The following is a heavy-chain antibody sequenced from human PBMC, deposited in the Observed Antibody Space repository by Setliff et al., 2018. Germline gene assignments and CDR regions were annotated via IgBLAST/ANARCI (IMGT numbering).Heavy chain of an antibody. CDR2: IMPIFGTT. V-gene: IGHV1-69*05. Sequence: GASVKVSCKASGGTFSSQGISWVRQAPGQGLEWMGGIMPIFGTTNYARKFQGRVTITTDKSTGTAYMEMSSLRSEDTAVYYCAREFGITASVENYYYYMDVWGKGTTVTVSS. J-gene: IGHJ6*03. D-gene: IGHD1-20*01. CDR3: AREFGITASVENYYYYMDV. CDR1: GGTFSSQG.